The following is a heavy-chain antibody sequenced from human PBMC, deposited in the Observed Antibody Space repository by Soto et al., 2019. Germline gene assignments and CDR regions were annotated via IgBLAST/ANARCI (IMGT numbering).Heavy chain of an antibody. J-gene: IGHJ6*02. D-gene: IGHD6-13*01. CDR2: IIPIFGTA. CDR1: GGTFSSYA. V-gene: IGHV1-69*13. CDR3: ARVEQQLLPVRDGYYYYGMDV. Sequence: SVKVSCKASGGTFSSYAISWVRQAPGQGLEWMGGIIPIFGTANYAQKFQGRVTITADESTSTAYMELSSLRSEDTAVYYCARVEQQLLPVRDGYYYYGMDVWG.